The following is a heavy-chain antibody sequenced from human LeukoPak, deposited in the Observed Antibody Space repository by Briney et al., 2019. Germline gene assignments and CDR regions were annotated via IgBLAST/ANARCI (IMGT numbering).Heavy chain of an antibody. D-gene: IGHD3-10*01. V-gene: IGHV4-59*08. Sequence: PSETLSLTCTLSGGSINSFYWSWIRQSPGKGLESIGYINYSGSPNYNPSLKSRVTISIDTSKNQFSLTLHSVTAAGTGVYYCSRRRTTMLRGVQSAGSVVFWGQGTLVTVSS. CDR2: INYSGSP. CDR1: GGSINSFY. CDR3: SRRRTTMLRGVQSAGSVVF. J-gene: IGHJ4*02.